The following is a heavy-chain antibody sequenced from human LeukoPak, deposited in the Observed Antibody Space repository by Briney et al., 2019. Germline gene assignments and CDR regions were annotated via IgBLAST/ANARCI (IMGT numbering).Heavy chain of an antibody. D-gene: IGHD5-12*01. V-gene: IGHV1-46*01. Sequence: ASVTVSCKASGYTFTSYYMHWVRQAPGQGLEWMGIINPSGGSTSYAQKFQGRVTMTRDTSISTAYMELSRLRSDDTAVYYCARSQYSGYDFDYWGQGTLVTVSS. CDR3: ARSQYSGYDFDY. CDR2: INPSGGST. J-gene: IGHJ4*02. CDR1: GYTFTSYY.